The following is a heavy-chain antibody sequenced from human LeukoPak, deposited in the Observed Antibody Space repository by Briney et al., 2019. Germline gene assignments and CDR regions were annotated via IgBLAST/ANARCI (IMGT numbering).Heavy chain of an antibody. CDR1: GGSISSYY. Sequence: PSETLSLTCTVSGGSISSYYWSWIRQPPGKGLEWIGCIYYSGSTNYNPSLKSRVTISVDTSKNQFSLKLSSVTAADTAVYYCARDAQATGAFDIWGQGTMVTVSS. CDR2: IYYSGST. J-gene: IGHJ3*02. D-gene: IGHD1-14*01. CDR3: ARDAQATGAFDI. V-gene: IGHV4-59*01.